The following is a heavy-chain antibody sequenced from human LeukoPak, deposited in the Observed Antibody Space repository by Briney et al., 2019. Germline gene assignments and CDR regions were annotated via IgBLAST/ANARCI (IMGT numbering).Heavy chain of an antibody. D-gene: IGHD3-22*01. V-gene: IGHV3-23*01. CDR1: GFTFSSYA. Sequence: PGGSLRLSCAASGFTFSSYAMSWVRQAPGKGLEWVSAISGSGGGTYYADSVKGRFTISRDNSKNTLYLQMNSLRAEDTAVYYCAKDNIYDSRTFQHWGQGTLVTVSS. CDR2: ISGSGGGT. J-gene: IGHJ1*01. CDR3: AKDNIYDSRTFQH.